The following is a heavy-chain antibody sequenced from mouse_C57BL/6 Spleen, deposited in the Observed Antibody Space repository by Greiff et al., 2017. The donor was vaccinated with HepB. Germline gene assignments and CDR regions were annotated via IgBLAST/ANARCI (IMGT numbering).Heavy chain of an antibody. J-gene: IGHJ3*01. CDR1: GYAFSSYW. Sequence: VQLQESGAELVKPGASVKISCKASGYAFSSYWMNWVKQRPGKGLEWIGQIYPGDGDTNYNGKFKGKATLTADKSSSTAYMQLSSLTSEDSAVYVSESEYGNYAWFAYWGKGTLVTVSA. V-gene: IGHV1-80*01. D-gene: IGHD2-10*02. CDR3: ESEYGNYAWFAY. CDR2: IYPGDGDT.